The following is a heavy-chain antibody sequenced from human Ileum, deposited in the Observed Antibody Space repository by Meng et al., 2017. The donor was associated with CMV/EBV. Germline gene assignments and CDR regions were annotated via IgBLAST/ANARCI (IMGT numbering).Heavy chain of an antibody. V-gene: IGHV4-4*07. Sequence: QVELQEAGLGLVKPSETLSLTCTVSGASLNDYYWSWIRQPAGKGLEWIGRIFATGTTNYNPSLKSRVTMSVDTSKNQLSLKLTSVTAADTAVYFCARDRFDPWGQGALVTVSS. CDR2: IFATGTT. J-gene: IGHJ5*02. CDR1: GASLNDYY. CDR3: ARDRFDP.